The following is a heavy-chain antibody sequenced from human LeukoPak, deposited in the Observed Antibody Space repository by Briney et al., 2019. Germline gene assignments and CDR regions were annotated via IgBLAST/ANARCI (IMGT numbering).Heavy chain of an antibody. V-gene: IGHV4-34*01. D-gene: IGHD3-3*01. J-gene: IGHJ4*02. CDR1: GGSFSGYY. CDR3: ARGRLLYYDFWSGYRGAFDY. CDR2: INHSGIT. Sequence: SETLSLTCAVYGGSFSGYYWSWIRQPPGKGLEWIGEINHSGITNYNPSLKSRVTISVDTSKNQFSLKLSSVTAADTAVYYCARGRLLYYDFWSGYRGAFDYWGQGTLVTVSS.